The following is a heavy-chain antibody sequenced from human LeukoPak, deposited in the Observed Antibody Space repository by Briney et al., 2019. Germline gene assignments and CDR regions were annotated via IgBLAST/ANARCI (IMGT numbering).Heavy chain of an antibody. V-gene: IGHV1-2*02. CDR2: INPNSGGT. CDR3: ARVLGSTVTFDY. D-gene: IGHD4-17*01. J-gene: IGHJ4*02. Sequence: ASVKVSCKASGHTFTGYYMHWVRQAPGQGLEWMGWINPNSGGTNYAQKFQGRVTMTRDTSISTAYMELSRLRSDDTAVYYCARVLGSTVTFDYWGQGTLVTVSS. CDR1: GHTFTGYY.